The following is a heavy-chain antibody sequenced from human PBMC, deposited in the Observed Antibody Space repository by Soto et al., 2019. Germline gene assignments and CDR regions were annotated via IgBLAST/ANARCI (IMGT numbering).Heavy chain of an antibody. Sequence: QVQLVQSGAEVKKPGSSVKVSCKSSGGSLSNYGISWVRQAPGQGLEWMGASIPVFGTPNYAQKFQDRVTLTADESTTTVYMEVRSLTSEDTAVDYCARGDATKIVVTTYYAMDVWGQGTTVTGSS. V-gene: IGHV1-69*12. D-gene: IGHD3-22*01. J-gene: IGHJ6*02. CDR3: ARGDATKIVVTTYYAMDV. CDR1: GGSLSNYG. CDR2: SIPVFGTP.